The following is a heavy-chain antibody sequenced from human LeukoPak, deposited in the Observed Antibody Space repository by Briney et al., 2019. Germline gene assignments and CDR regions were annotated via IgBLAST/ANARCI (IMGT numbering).Heavy chain of an antibody. CDR3: ARLCSSTSCAYKRAFDI. CDR2: IYYSGST. CDR1: GGSISSSNYY. J-gene: IGHJ3*02. Sequence: PSETLSLTCTVSGGSISSSNYYRGWIRQPPGKGLEWIGSIYYSGSTYYNPSLKSRVTISVDTSKNQFSLKLSSVTAADTAVYYCARLCSSTSCAYKRAFDIWGQGTMVTVSS. V-gene: IGHV4-39*01. D-gene: IGHD2-2*01.